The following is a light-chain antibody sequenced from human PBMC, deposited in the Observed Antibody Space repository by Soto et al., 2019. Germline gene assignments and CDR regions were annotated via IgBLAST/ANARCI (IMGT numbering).Light chain of an antibody. CDR3: LQDYNYPLT. V-gene: IGKV1-6*01. J-gene: IGKJ4*01. CDR1: QSISSY. CDR2: AAS. Sequence: IQMTQSPSSLSASVGDRVTITCRASQSISSYLNWYQQKPGKAPKLLIYAASSLQSGVPSRFSGSGSGTDFTLSISSLQPEDFATYYCLQDYNYPLTFGGGTKVDI.